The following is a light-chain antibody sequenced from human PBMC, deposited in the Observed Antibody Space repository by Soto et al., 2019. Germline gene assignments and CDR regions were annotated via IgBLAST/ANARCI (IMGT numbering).Light chain of an antibody. V-gene: IGLV4-69*01. CDR2: VDNDGGH. J-gene: IGLJ3*02. CDR1: SGHSSYD. Sequence: QPVLTQSPSASASLGASVKLTCTLSSGHSSYDIAWHQQQPEKGPRFLMKVDNDGGHSRGDGIPDRFSASTSGAERYLTISSLQSEDEADYYCQTWGTGIRVFGGGTQLTVL. CDR3: QTWGTGIRV.